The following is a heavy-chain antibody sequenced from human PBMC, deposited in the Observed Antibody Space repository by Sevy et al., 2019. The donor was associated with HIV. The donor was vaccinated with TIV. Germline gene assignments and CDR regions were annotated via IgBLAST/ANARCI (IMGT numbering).Heavy chain of an antibody. V-gene: IGHV3-48*02. CDR1: GFTFSSYS. D-gene: IGHD3-22*01. Sequence: GGSLRLSCAASGFTFSSYSMNWVRQAPGKGLEWVSYISSSSSTIYYADSVKGRFTISRDNAKNSLYLQMNSLRDEDRAGDYCAGEGYYYDSRGYSYYYMDVWGKGTTVTVSS. CDR3: AGEGYYYDSRGYSYYYMDV. CDR2: ISSSSSTI. J-gene: IGHJ6*03.